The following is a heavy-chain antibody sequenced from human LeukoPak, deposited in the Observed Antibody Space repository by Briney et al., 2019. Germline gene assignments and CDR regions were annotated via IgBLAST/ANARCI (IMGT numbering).Heavy chain of an antibody. V-gene: IGHV3-23*01. D-gene: IGHD3-22*01. CDR2: ISGSGGST. CDR1: GFTFSSYA. CDR3: AKVTLNHYYDSSGPTY. J-gene: IGHJ4*02. Sequence: GGSLRLSCAASGFTFSSYAMSWVRQAPGKGLEWVSAISGSGGSTYYADSVKGRFTISRDNSKNTLCLQMNSLRAEDTAVYYCAKVTLNHYYDSSGPTYWGQGTPVTVSS.